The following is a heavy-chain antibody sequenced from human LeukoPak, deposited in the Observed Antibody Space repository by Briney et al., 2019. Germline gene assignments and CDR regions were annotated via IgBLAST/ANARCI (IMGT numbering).Heavy chain of an antibody. J-gene: IGHJ6*02. CDR3: ARGEIVVVAAAMPHRGYYYYYGMDV. Sequence: SQTLSLTCAVSGGSISSGGYSWNWIRQPPGKGLEWIGYIYHSGSTYYNPSLKSRVTISVDRSKNQFSLKLSSVTAADTAVYYCARGEIVVVAAAMPHRGYYYYYGMDVWGQGTTVTVSS. D-gene: IGHD2-2*01. CDR2: IYHSGST. V-gene: IGHV4-30-2*01. CDR1: GGSISSGGYS.